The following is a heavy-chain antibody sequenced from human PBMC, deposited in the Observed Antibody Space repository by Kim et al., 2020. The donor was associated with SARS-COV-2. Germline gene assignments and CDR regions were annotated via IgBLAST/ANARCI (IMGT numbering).Heavy chain of an antibody. CDR2: ISSSGSYT. J-gene: IGHJ4*02. CDR3: ARERVAGDY. CDR1: GFTFSDYY. D-gene: IGHD3-3*01. Sequence: GGSLRLSCAASGFTFSDYYMSWIRQAPGKGLEWVSYISSSGSYTNYSDSVKGRFTISRDNAKNSLYLQMNSLRAEDTAVYYCARERVAGDYWGQGTLVTVSS. V-gene: IGHV3-11*05.